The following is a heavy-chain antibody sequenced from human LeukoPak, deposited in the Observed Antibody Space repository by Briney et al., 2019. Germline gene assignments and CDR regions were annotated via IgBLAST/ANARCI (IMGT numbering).Heavy chain of an antibody. V-gene: IGHV3-30*02. CDR1: GFTFSSYG. CDR2: IRYDGSNK. D-gene: IGHD3-22*01. CDR3: AKDEELSYYDSSGYSN. J-gene: IGHJ4*02. Sequence: GGSLRLSCAASGFTFSSYGMHWVRQAPGKGLEWVAFIRYDGSNKYYADSVKGRFTISRDNSKNTLYLQMNSLRAEDTAVYYCAKDEELSYYDSSGYSNWGQGTLVTVSS.